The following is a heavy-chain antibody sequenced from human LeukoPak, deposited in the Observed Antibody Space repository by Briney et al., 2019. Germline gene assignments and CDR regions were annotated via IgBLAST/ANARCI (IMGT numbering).Heavy chain of an antibody. CDR1: GFTFNSHA. Sequence: GGSLRLSCAASGFTFNSHAIHWVRQAPGKGLEWVAVISYDGSIKYYTDSVKGRFTISRDNSKNTLYLQMNSLRPEDTAVYYCAKGQSGSYLGDYWGQGTLVTVSS. D-gene: IGHD1-26*01. CDR2: ISYDGSIK. J-gene: IGHJ4*02. CDR3: AKGQSGSYLGDY. V-gene: IGHV3-30*04.